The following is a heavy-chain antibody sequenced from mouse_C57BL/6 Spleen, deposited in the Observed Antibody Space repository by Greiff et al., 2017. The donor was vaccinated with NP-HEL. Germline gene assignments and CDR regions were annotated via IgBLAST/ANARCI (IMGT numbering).Heavy chain of an antibody. D-gene: IGHD1-1*01. CDR3: ARGEDYGSFAY. Sequence: QVQLQQSGAELVKPGASVKISCKASGYEFSSYWMNWVKQRPGKGLEWIGQIYPGDGDTNYNGKFKGKATLTADKSSSTAYMQLSSLTSEDSAVYFCARGEDYGSFAYWGQGTLVTVSA. CDR2: IYPGDGDT. J-gene: IGHJ3*01. V-gene: IGHV1-80*01. CDR1: GYEFSSYW.